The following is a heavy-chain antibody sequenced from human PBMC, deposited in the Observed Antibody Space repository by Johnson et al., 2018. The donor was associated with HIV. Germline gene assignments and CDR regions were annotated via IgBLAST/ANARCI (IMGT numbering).Heavy chain of an antibody. Sequence: QVLLVESGGGVVQPGRSLRLSCAASGFTFSSYAMHWVRQAPGKGLEWVAVISYDGSNTYYADSVKGRFTTSSDNSKNTLYLQMYSLRDEDTAVYYCAKDLSYPKTRAFDIWGQGTMVIVSS. J-gene: IGHJ3*02. CDR2: ISYDGSNT. D-gene: IGHD2/OR15-2a*01. CDR1: GFTFSSYA. CDR3: AKDLSYPKTRAFDI. V-gene: IGHV3-30*04.